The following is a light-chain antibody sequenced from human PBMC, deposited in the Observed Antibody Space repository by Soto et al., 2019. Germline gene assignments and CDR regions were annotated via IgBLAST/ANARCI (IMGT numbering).Light chain of an antibody. Sequence: EIVMTQSPATLSVSPGERATLSCRASQSVSSNLAWYQQKPGQAPRLLIYGASTRATGIPARFSGGGSGTEFTLTISSLQSEDFAVYYCQQYNNWPRTFGQG. CDR1: QSVSSN. V-gene: IGKV3-15*01. CDR3: QQYNNWPRT. CDR2: GAS. J-gene: IGKJ1*01.